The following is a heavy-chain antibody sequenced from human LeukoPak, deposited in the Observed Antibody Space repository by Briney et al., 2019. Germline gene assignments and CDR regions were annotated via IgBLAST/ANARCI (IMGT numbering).Heavy chain of an antibody. D-gene: IGHD4-17*01. J-gene: IGHJ3*02. CDR1: GFTFSSYG. V-gene: IGHV3-30*18. Sequence: GGSLRLSCAASGFTFSSYGMHWVRQAPGKGLEWVAVISYDGSNKYYADSVKGRFTISRDNSKNTLYLQMNSLRAEDTAVYYCAKEATVTTFPYLLLPNDAFDIWGQGTMVTVSS. CDR3: AKEATVTTFPYLLLPNDAFDI. CDR2: ISYDGSNK.